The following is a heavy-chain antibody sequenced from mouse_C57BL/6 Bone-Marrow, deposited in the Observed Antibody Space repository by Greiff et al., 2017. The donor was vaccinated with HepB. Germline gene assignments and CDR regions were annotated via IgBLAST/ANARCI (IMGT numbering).Heavy chain of an antibody. CDR3: AREGGILLDYYAMDY. Sequence: QVQLKQPGAELVMPGASVKLSCKASGYTFTSYWMHWVKQRPGQGLEWIGEIDPSDSYTNYNQKFKGKSTLTVDKSSSTAYMQLSSLTSEDSAVYYCAREGGILLDYYAMDYWGQGTSVTVSS. J-gene: IGHJ4*01. V-gene: IGHV1-69*01. CDR2: IDPSDSYT. CDR1: GYTFTSYW.